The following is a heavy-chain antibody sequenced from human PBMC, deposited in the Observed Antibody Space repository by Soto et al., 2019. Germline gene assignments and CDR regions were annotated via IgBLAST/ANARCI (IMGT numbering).Heavy chain of an antibody. J-gene: IGHJ5*02. V-gene: IGHV3-74*01. Sequence: PGGSLRLSCAASGFTFSNYWMHWVRQAPGKGLVWVSRINSDGSTINYADSVKGRFTISRDNAKNTLYLQMNSLRAEDTAVYYCRVTPKRYNWFDPWGQGTLVTVSS. CDR3: RVTPKRYNWFDP. D-gene: IGHD2-21*02. CDR2: INSDGSTI. CDR1: GFTFSNYW.